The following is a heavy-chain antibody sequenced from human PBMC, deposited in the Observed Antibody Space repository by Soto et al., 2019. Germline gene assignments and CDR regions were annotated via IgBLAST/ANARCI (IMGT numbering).Heavy chain of an antibody. CDR1: GFTFSSCA. Sequence: EVQLSESGGGLVQPGGSLRLSCAASGFTFSSCAMSWVRQAPGKGLEWVSSISNSGGITYYADSVKGRFTISRDNSKNTLYMQMNSLGAEDTAIYHGARGGFWVRDGMDVWGQGTTVNVSS. CDR3: ARGGFWVRDGMDV. CDR2: ISNSGGIT. J-gene: IGHJ6*02. D-gene: IGHD3-16*01. V-gene: IGHV3-23*01.